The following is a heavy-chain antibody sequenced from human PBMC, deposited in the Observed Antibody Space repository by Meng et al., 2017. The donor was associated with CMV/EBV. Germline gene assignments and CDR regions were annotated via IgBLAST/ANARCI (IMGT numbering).Heavy chain of an antibody. Sequence: VSCQASGLTFHRYDINWVRPATGQGLELIGLINPYSGNPGYAKKFQGQGTMTRNTFKSTGYMELSSLRSYDTGVYFRARVTELGLDYLGQGTLVTVSS. J-gene: IGHJ4*02. V-gene: IGHV1-8*01. CDR1: GLTFHRYD. CDR2: INPYSGNP. D-gene: IGHD3/OR15-3a*01. CDR3: ARVTELGLDY.